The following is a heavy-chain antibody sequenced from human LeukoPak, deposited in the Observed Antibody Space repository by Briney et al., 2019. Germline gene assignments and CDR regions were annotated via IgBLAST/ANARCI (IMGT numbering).Heavy chain of an antibody. J-gene: IGHJ2*01. CDR3: ARVGDHYHWYLDL. CDR2: LYSGGTT. Sequence: GGSLTLSCEASGFTVSTNYMNWARQAPGKGLEWVSILYSGGTTYYAESVKGRFTVTRDNSKNILYLHIDNLRVEDTAVYYCARVGDHYHWYLDLWGRGARVTASS. D-gene: IGHD3-10*01. V-gene: IGHV3-53*01. CDR1: GFTVSTNY.